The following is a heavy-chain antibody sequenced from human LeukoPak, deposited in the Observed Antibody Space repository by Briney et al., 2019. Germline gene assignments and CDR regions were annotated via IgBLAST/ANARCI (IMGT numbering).Heavy chain of an antibody. V-gene: IGHV1-24*01. D-gene: IGHD3-22*01. Sequence: ASVKVSCKVSGYTLTELSMHWVRQAPGKGLEWMGGFDPEDGETIYAQKFQGRVTMTEDTSTDTAYMELSSVTAADTAVYYCARENMFYHDSRGYYLSYYFDYWGQGTLVTVSS. CDR2: FDPEDGET. J-gene: IGHJ4*02. CDR3: ARENMFYHDSRGYYLSYYFDY. CDR1: GYTLTELS.